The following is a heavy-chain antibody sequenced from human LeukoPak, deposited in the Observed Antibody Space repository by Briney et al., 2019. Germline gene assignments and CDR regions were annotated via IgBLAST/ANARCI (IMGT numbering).Heavy chain of an antibody. CDR1: GLTFSNCN. Sequence: PGGSLRLSCAASGLTFSNCNMNWVRQAPGEGLEWVSFISSSSNYIYYADSVRGRFTISRDNAKNSLYLQMNSLRAEDTALYYCARDPQGGTYFVGVEYWGQGTVVAVSS. D-gene: IGHD3-9*01. CDR3: ARDPQGGTYFVGVEY. J-gene: IGHJ4*02. CDR2: ISSSSNYI. V-gene: IGHV3-21*01.